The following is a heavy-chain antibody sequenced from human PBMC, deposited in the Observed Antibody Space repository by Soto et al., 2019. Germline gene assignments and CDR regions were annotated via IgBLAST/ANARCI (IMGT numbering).Heavy chain of an antibody. CDR2: IWYDGSNK. Sequence: GGSLRLSCAASGFTFSSYGMHWVRQAPGKGLEWVAVIWYDGSNKYYADSVKGRFTISRDNSKNTLYLQMNSLRAEDTAVYYCAREGPLWFGELYWFDPWGQGTLVTVSS. D-gene: IGHD3-10*01. CDR3: AREGPLWFGELYWFDP. V-gene: IGHV3-33*01. CDR1: GFTFSSYG. J-gene: IGHJ5*02.